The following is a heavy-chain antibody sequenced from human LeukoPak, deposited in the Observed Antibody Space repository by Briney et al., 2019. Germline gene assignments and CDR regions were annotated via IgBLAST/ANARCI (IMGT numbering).Heavy chain of an antibody. CDR3: ARRGIATYYVDY. J-gene: IGHJ4*02. D-gene: IGHD3-10*01. CDR2: IDPSDSDT. CDR1: GYSFTVYW. Sequence: GESLKISCKGSGYSFTVYWIAWVRQMPGKGLEWMGIIDPSDSDTRYSPFFQGQVTISADKSISTAYLQWSSLKASDTAVYYCARRGIATYYVDYWGQGTHVTVSS. V-gene: IGHV5-51*01.